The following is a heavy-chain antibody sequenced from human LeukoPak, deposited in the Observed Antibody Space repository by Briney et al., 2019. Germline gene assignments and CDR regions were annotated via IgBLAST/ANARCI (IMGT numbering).Heavy chain of an antibody. CDR1: GFTFSSYS. J-gene: IGHJ4*02. CDR2: ISSSSSHI. CDR3: ARAHDIYYYDSSGFDY. Sequence: SGGSLRLSCAASGFTFSSYSMNWVRQAPGKGLEWVSSISSSSSHIYYADSVKGRFTISRDNAKNSLYLQMNSLRAEDTAVYYCARAHDIYYYDSSGFDYWGQGTLVTVSS. D-gene: IGHD3-22*01. V-gene: IGHV3-21*01.